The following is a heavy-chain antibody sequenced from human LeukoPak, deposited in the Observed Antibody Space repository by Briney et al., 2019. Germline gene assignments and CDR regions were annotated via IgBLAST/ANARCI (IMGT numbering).Heavy chain of an antibody. CDR2: ISGSVGST. Sequence: GGSLRLSCAASGFTFSSYAMSWVRQAPGKGLEWVSAISGSVGSTYHADSVKGRFTISRDNSKNTLYLQMNSLRAEDTAVYYCAKNYDSSGYYYGPGGYFDYWGQGTLVTVSS. V-gene: IGHV3-23*01. CDR1: GFTFSSYA. D-gene: IGHD3-22*01. J-gene: IGHJ4*02. CDR3: AKNYDSSGYYYGPGGYFDY.